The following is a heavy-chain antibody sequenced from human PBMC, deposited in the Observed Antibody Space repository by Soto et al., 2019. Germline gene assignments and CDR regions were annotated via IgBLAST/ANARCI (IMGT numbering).Heavy chain of an antibody. J-gene: IGHJ6*02. CDR1: GYSFTTYG. Sequence: QVQLVQSGAEVKKPGASVKVSCKASGYSFTTYGIAWVRQAPGQGLEWMGWISTYNGDTDYAQNLQGRVIMTTDTSTTTAYMELRSLRSHDPAVYYCASDGSTPYYYYGMDVWGQGTTVSVSS. D-gene: IGHD4-17*01. V-gene: IGHV1-18*01. CDR3: ASDGSTPYYYYGMDV. CDR2: ISTYNGDT.